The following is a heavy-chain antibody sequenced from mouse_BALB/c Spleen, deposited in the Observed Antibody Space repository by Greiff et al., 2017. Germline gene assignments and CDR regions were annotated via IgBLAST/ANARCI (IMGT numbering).Heavy chain of an antibody. J-gene: IGHJ4*01. CDR2: INPSTGYT. Sequence: QVQLQQSGAELAKPGASVKMSCKASGYTFTSYWMHWVKQRPGQGLEWIGYINPSTGYTEYNQKFKDKATLTADKSSSTAYMQLSSLTSEDSAVYYCARGVPWRYAMDYWGQGTSVTVSS. CDR1: GYTFTSYW. D-gene: IGHD2-14*01. CDR3: ARGVPWRYAMDY. V-gene: IGHV1-7*01.